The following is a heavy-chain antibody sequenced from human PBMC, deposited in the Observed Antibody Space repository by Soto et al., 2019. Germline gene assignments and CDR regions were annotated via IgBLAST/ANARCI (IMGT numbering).Heavy chain of an antibody. J-gene: IGHJ5*02. CDR3: ATQEVGGSYVYTFDP. Sequence: QLHLRESGPGLVKPSETLSLTCTVSGVSITSSSYYWGLIRQPPGKGLEWIGRIYYSGSTYYNPSLKRRVTISVDTSKNQFSLKLSSVTAADTAVYYCATQEVGGSYVYTFDPWGQGTLVNVSS. D-gene: IGHD1-26*01. CDR2: IYYSGST. CDR1: GVSITSSSYY. V-gene: IGHV4-39*01.